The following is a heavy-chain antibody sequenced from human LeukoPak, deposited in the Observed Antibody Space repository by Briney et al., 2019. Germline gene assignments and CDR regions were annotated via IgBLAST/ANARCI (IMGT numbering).Heavy chain of an antibody. J-gene: IGHJ6*03. CDR2: IYTTGTT. Sequence: SETLSLTCTVSGGSISSGSYYWSWIRQPAGKGLEWVGHIYTTGTTSYNPSLKSRVTISVDTSKNQFSLKLSSVTAADTAVYYCARGPTLTIAARLSGYYYYMDVWGKGTTVTVSS. D-gene: IGHD6-6*01. CDR3: ARGPTLTIAARLSGYYYYMDV. V-gene: IGHV4-61*09. CDR1: GGSISSGSYY.